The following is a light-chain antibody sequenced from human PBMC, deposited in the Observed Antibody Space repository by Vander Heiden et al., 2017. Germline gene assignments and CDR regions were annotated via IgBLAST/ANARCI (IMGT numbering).Light chain of an antibody. V-gene: IGLV1-40*01. CDR1: SSNIGAGYD. CDR3: QSYDSSLSGWDVV. CDR2: GNS. J-gene: IGLJ2*01. Sequence: QSVLTQPPSVSGAPGQRVTISCTGSSSNIGAGYDVHWYQQLPGTAPKLLLYGNSNRPSGVPDRFSGSKSGTSASLAITGLQAEDEADYYCQSYDSSLSGWDVVFGGGTKLTVL.